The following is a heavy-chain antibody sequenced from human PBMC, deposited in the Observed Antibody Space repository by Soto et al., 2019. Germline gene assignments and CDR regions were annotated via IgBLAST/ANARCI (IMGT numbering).Heavy chain of an antibody. CDR3: ASLSRLEPRSAFDY. CDR2: IYPGDSDT. D-gene: IGHD1-1*01. Sequence: GESLKISCXGPGYIFTNYWIGWVRQMPGKGLEWMGIIYPGDSDTKYSPSFQGQVTISADKSINTAYLQWSSLKASDTAMYYCASLSRLEPRSAFDYWGQGTLVTVSS. J-gene: IGHJ4*02. V-gene: IGHV5-51*01. CDR1: GYIFTNYW.